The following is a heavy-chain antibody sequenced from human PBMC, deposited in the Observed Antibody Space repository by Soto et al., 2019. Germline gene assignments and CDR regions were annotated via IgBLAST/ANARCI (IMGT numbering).Heavy chain of an antibody. CDR3: AKRGAGHYFDY. Sequence: EVQLLESGGGLVQPGGSLRLSCAASGFTFSSYAMSWVRQAPGKGLEWVSVISGSGGSTYYADSVKGRFTISRDNSKNTQYLQINSLRAEDTAVYYCAKRGAGHYFDYWGQGTLVTVSS. V-gene: IGHV3-23*01. CDR1: GFTFSSYA. D-gene: IGHD6-19*01. J-gene: IGHJ4*02. CDR2: ISGSGGST.